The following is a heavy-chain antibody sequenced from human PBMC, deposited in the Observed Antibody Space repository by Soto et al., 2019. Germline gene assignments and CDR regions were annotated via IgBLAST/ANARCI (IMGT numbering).Heavy chain of an antibody. Sequence: PGGSLRLSCAGSWFTFSSYAMSWVRQGPGKGLEWVSAISGSGGSTYYADSVKGRFTISRDNSKNTLYLQMNSLRAEDTAVYYCAKRIGYGSGSYYKYYYYGMDVWGQGTTVTVSS. D-gene: IGHD3-10*01. CDR1: WFTFSSYA. V-gene: IGHV3-23*01. J-gene: IGHJ6*02. CDR3: AKRIGYGSGSYYKYYYYGMDV. CDR2: ISGSGGST.